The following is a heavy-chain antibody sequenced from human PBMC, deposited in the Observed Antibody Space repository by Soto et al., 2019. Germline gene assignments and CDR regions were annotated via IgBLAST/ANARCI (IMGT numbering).Heavy chain of an antibody. CDR1: GFTFDDYA. V-gene: IGHV3-9*01. J-gene: IGHJ3*02. CDR3: EKAGDSSSDAFDI. Sequence: PGGSLRLSCAASGFTFDDYAMHWVRQAPGKGLEWVSGISWNSGSIGYADSVKGRFTISRDNAKNSLYLQMNSLRAEDTALYYCEKAGDSSSDAFDIWGQGTMVTVS. CDR2: ISWNSGSI. D-gene: IGHD3-22*01.